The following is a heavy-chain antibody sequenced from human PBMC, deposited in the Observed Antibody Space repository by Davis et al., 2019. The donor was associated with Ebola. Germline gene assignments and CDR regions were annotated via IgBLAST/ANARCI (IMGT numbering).Heavy chain of an antibody. Sequence: GESLKISCAASGFTFSSYWMSWVRQAPGKGLEWVANIKQDGSEKYYVDSVKGRFTISRDNAKNSLYLQMNSLRAEDTAVYYCARDHTEISVAGSASYFDYWGQGTLVTVSS. D-gene: IGHD6-19*01. CDR2: IKQDGSEK. CDR3: ARDHTEISVAGSASYFDY. V-gene: IGHV3-7*01. CDR1: GFTFSSYW. J-gene: IGHJ4*02.